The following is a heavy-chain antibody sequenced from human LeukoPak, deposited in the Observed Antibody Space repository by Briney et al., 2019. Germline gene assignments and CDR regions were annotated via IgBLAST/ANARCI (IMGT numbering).Heavy chain of an antibody. CDR1: GGSISSYY. D-gene: IGHD6-13*01. Sequence: PSETLSLTCTVSGGSISSYYWSWIRQPPGKGLEWIGYIYYSGSTNYNPSLKSRVTISVDTSKNQFSLKLSSVTAADTAVYYCARDGRYSSGYSSSWRFDYWGQGTLVTVSS. CDR3: ARDGRYSSGYSSSWRFDY. J-gene: IGHJ4*02. CDR2: IYYSGST. V-gene: IGHV4-59*01.